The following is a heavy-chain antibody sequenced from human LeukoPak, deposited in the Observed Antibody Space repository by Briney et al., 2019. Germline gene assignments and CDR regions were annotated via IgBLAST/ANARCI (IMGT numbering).Heavy chain of an antibody. Sequence: PGGSLRLSCAASGFTFSSYGMHWVRQAPGKGLEWVAVISYDGSNKYYADSVNGRFTISSDNSKNTLYLQMNSLRAEDTAVYYCAKDALGIDYWGQGTLVTVSS. CDR1: GFTFSSYG. CDR3: AKDALGIDY. V-gene: IGHV3-30*18. D-gene: IGHD7-27*01. J-gene: IGHJ4*02. CDR2: ISYDGSNK.